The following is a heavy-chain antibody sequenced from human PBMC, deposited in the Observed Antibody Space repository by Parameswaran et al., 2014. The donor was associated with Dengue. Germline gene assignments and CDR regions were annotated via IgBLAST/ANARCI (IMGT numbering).Heavy chain of an antibody. J-gene: IGHJ6*02. CDR2: INHSGST. CDR3: ARGQNYYGSGSYYKSYYYGMDV. Sequence: VRQMPGKGLEWIGEINHSGSTNYNPSLKSRVTISVDTSKNQFSLKLSSVTAADTAVYYCARGQNYYGSGSYYKSYYYGMDVWGQGTTVTVSS. D-gene: IGHD3-10*01. V-gene: IGHV4-34*01.